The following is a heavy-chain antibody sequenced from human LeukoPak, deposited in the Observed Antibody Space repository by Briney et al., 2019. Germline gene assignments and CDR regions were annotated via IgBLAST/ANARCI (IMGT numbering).Heavy chain of an antibody. Sequence: GGSLRLSCAASGFTFSSYGMHWVRQAPGKGLEWVAVISYDGSNKYYADSVKGRFTISRDNAKNSLYLQMNSLRAEDTAVYYCARTGRTTPIDYWGQGTLVTVSS. CDR2: ISYDGSNK. CDR3: ARTGRTTPIDY. V-gene: IGHV3-30*03. CDR1: GFTFSSYG. J-gene: IGHJ4*02. D-gene: IGHD1-7*01.